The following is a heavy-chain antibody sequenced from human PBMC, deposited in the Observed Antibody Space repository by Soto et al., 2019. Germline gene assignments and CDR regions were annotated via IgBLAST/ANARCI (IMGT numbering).Heavy chain of an antibody. CDR2: ISGSGGST. J-gene: IGHJ4*02. CDR3: AISYYYDSSGRVDY. V-gene: IGHV3-23*01. Sequence: EVQLLESGGGLVQPGGSLGLSFAASGFTFSSYAMSWVRQAPGKGLEWVSAISGSGGSTYYADSVKGRFTISRDNSKNTLYLQMNSLRAEDTAVYYCAISYYYDSSGRVDYWGQGTLVTVSS. D-gene: IGHD3-22*01. CDR1: GFTFSSYA.